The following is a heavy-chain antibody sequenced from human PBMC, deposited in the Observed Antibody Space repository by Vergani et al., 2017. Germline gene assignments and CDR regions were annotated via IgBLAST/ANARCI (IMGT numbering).Heavy chain of an antibody. V-gene: IGHV4-38-2*02. J-gene: IGHJ6*03. CDR3: TRQKDYYMDV. CDR1: GYSISSGYY. Sequence: QVQLQESGPGLVKPSETLSLTCTVSGYSISSGYYWGWIRQPPGKGLEWIGSIYYSGSTYYNPSLESRVTMSVDTSKSQFSLKLSSVTAADTAVYYCTRQKDYYMDVWGKGATVTVS. CDR2: IYYSGST.